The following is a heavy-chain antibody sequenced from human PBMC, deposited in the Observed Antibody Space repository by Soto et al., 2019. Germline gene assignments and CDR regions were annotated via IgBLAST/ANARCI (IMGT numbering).Heavy chain of an antibody. D-gene: IGHD6-13*01. CDR1: GYSFTNFH. J-gene: IGHJ3*02. Sequence: ASVKVSCKASGYSFTNFHIHWVRQAPGQGLEWMGRINPSGGNTGDAQKLQGRVTMTRNTSISTAYMELSSLTSEDTAVYYCARGASSPHDAFDIWGQGTMVTVSS. V-gene: IGHV1-8*02. CDR3: ARGASSPHDAFDI. CDR2: INPSGGNT.